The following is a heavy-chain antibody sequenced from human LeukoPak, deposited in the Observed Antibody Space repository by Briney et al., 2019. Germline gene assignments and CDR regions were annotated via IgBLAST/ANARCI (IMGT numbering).Heavy chain of an antibody. Sequence: PGGSLRLSCAASGFTFSSYAMHWVRQAPGKGLEWVAVISYDGSNKYYADSVKGRFTISRDNSKNTLYLQMSSLRAEDTAVYYCVTCGSGWYYFDYWGQGTLVTVSS. CDR2: ISYDGSNK. J-gene: IGHJ4*02. CDR3: VTCGSGWYYFDY. D-gene: IGHD6-19*01. CDR1: GFTFSSYA. V-gene: IGHV3-30*14.